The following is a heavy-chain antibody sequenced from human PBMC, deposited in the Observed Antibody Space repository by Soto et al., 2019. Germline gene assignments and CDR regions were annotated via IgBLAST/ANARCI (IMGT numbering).Heavy chain of an antibody. CDR1: GFTFTSSA. CDR2: IVVGSGNT. CDR3: AADLSAGPNWFDP. V-gene: IGHV1-58*01. J-gene: IGHJ5*02. Sequence: SVKVSCKASGFTFTSSAVQWVRQARGQRLEWIGWIVVGSGNTNYAQKFQERVTITRDMSTSTAYMELSSLRSEDTAVYYCAADLSAGPNWFDPWGQGTLVTVPS.